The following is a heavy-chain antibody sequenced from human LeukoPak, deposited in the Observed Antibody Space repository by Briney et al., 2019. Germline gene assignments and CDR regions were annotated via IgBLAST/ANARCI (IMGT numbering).Heavy chain of an antibody. J-gene: IGHJ6*02. Sequence: GASVKVSCKASGYTFTSYDINWVRQATGQGLEWMGWMNPNSGNTGYAQKFQGRVTMTRNTSMSTAYMELSSLRSEDTAVYYCARGNPPHRARYYYYGMDVWGQGTTVTVPS. CDR3: ARGNPPHRARYYYYGMDV. D-gene: IGHD3-10*01. CDR2: MNPNSGNT. V-gene: IGHV1-8*01. CDR1: GYTFTSYD.